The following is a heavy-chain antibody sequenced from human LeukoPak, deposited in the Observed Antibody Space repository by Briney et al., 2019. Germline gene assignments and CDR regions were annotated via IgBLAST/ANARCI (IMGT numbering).Heavy chain of an antibody. CDR1: GFTFDDYA. Sequence: GGSLRLSCAASGFTFDDYAMHWVRQAPGKGLEWVSGISWNSGSIGYADSVKGRFTISRDNAKNSLYLQMNSLRAEDMALYYCAKDGDQRGYSGPVNYYYYYMDVWGKGTTVTVSS. CDR2: ISWNSGSI. J-gene: IGHJ6*03. V-gene: IGHV3-9*03. D-gene: IGHD5-12*01. CDR3: AKDGDQRGYSGPVNYYYYYMDV.